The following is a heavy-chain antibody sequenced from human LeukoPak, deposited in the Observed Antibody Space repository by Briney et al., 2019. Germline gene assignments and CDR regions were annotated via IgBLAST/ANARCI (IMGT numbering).Heavy chain of an antibody. D-gene: IGHD1-1*01. CDR2: IAYDGSNK. J-gene: IGHJ6*02. V-gene: IGHV3-30*18. Sequence: PGGSLRLSRAASGFSFDTYGMLWVRQAPGKGLEGVAVIAYDGSNKYHADSVKGRFTISRDNSKNTLYLQMNSLRGEDTAIYYCAKEKAIGTINYGLDVWGPGTTVTVSS. CDR3: AKEKAIGTINYGLDV. CDR1: GFSFDTYG.